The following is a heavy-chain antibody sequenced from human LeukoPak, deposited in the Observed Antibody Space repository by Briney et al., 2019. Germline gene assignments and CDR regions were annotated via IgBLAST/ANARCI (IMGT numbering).Heavy chain of an antibody. V-gene: IGHV5-51*01. CDR1: GYSFTSYW. D-gene: IGHD1-20*01. Sequence: GESLKISCKGSGYSFTSYWIGWVRQMPGKGLEWMGIIYPGDSDTRYSPSFQGQVTISADKSISTAYLQWSSLKASDTAMYYCARSRRYNWNDVMAFAIWGQGTMVTVSS. J-gene: IGHJ3*02. CDR3: ARSRRYNWNDVMAFAI. CDR2: IYPGDSDT.